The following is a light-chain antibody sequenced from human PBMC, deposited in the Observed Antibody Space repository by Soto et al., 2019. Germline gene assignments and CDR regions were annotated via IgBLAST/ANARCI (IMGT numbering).Light chain of an antibody. CDR1: QTVPNS. J-gene: IGKJ2*01. CDR2: DTS. V-gene: IGKV3-11*01. CDR3: QHRSTWPPGYT. Sequence: EIVLTQSPATLSLSPGERATLSCRASQTVPNSLVWYQQKPGQAPRLLIYDTSNRATGIPARFSGSGSGTDFTLTISSLEPEDFAVYYCQHRSTWPPGYTFGQGIKLEIK.